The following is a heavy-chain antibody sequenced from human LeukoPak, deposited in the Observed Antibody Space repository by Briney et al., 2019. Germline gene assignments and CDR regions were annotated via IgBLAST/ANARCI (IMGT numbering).Heavy chain of an antibody. CDR3: TTHIRSWQNRYYFDY. CDR1: GFTFSNAW. CDR2: IKSKTDGGTT. Sequence: GGSLRLSCAASGFTFSNAWMSWVRQAPGKGLEWVGRIKSKTDGGTTDYGAPVEGRFTISRDDSKNTLYLQMISLKTEDTAVYYCTTHIRSWQNRYYFDYWGQGTLVTVSS. J-gene: IGHJ4*02. V-gene: IGHV3-15*01. D-gene: IGHD2-15*01.